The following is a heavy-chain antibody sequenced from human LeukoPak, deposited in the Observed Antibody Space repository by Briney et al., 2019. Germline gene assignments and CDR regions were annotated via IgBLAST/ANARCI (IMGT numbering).Heavy chain of an antibody. CDR2: ISSSSYI. CDR3: ARDSYDYVWGSYRYTLFDY. Sequence: GGSLRLSCAASGFTFSSYSMNWVRQAPGKRLEWVSSISSSSYIYYADSVKGRFAISRDNAKNSLYLQMNSLRAEDTAVYYCARDSYDYVWGSYRYTLFDYWGQGTLVTVSS. CDR1: GFTFSSYS. V-gene: IGHV3-21*01. D-gene: IGHD3-16*02. J-gene: IGHJ4*02.